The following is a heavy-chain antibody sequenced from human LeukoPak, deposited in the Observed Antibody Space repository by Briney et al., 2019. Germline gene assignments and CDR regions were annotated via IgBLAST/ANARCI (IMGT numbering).Heavy chain of an antibody. V-gene: IGHV4-59*11. Sequence: SETLSLTCAVSGGSISSHYWSWIRQPPGKGLEWIGFIYYSGTTKYNPSLKSRVTISADTSKNQFSLKLSSVTAADTAVYYCAKEIMRELTRGNWFDPWGQGTLVTVSS. CDR1: GGSISSHY. J-gene: IGHJ5*02. CDR3: AKEIMRELTRGNWFDP. CDR2: IYYSGTT. D-gene: IGHD1-26*01.